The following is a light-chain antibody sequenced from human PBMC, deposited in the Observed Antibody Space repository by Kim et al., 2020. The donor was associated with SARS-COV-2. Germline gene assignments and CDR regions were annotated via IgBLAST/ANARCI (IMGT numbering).Light chain of an antibody. V-gene: IGLV2-14*03. J-gene: IGLJ2*01. CDR1: SSDIGGYNY. CDR2: DVT. CDR3: GTWDTSLTAGV. Sequence: QSALTQPASVSGSPGQSITISCTGTSSDIGGYNYVAWYQQHPGKAPKLMIYDVTNRPSGVSNRFSGSKSGNTASLTISGLQAEDEADYHCGTWDTSLTAGVFGGGTQLTVL.